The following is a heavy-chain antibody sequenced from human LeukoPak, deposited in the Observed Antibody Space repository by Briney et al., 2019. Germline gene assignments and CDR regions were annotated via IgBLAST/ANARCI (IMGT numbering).Heavy chain of an antibody. J-gene: IGHJ6*03. D-gene: IGHD3-10*01. CDR3: ARVYGSGSYYYYYMDV. CDR2: IYSGGST. Sequence: PGGSLRLSCAASGFTVSSNYMSWVRQAPGKGLEWVSVIYSGGSTYYADSVKGRFTISRDNSKNTLYLQMNSLRAEDTAVYYCARVYGSGSYYYYYMDVWGKGTTVTISS. V-gene: IGHV3-66*01. CDR1: GFTVSSNY.